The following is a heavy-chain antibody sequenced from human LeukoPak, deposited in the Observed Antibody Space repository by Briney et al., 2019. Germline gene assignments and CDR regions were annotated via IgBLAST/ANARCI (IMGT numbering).Heavy chain of an antibody. V-gene: IGHV3-21*01. CDR2: ISSSSSYI. Sequence: GWSLRLSCAASGFTFNSYRMNWVRQAPGKGLEWVSSISSSSSYIYYADSVKDRFTISRDNAKNSLYLQMNSLRAEDTAVYYCARVNEAVAGTDYWGQGTLVSVSS. J-gene: IGHJ4*02. CDR3: ARVNEAVAGTDY. CDR1: GFTFNSYR. D-gene: IGHD6-19*01.